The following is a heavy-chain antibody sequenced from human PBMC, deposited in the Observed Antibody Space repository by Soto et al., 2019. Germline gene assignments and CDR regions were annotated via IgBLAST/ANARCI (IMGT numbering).Heavy chain of an antibody. CDR2: ISWDGGST. CDR1: GFTFDDYA. Sequence: GGSLRLSCAASGFTFDDYAMHWVRQAPAKGLEWVSLISWDGGSTYYADSVKGRFTISRDNSKNSLYLQMNSLRAEDTALYYCAKDIRARTYYDFWSGYYPKGMDVWGQGTTVTVSS. CDR3: AKDIRARTYYDFWSGYYPKGMDV. D-gene: IGHD3-3*01. V-gene: IGHV3-43D*04. J-gene: IGHJ6*02.